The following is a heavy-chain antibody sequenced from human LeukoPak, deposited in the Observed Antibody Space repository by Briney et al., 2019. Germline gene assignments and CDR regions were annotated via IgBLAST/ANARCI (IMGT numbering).Heavy chain of an antibody. J-gene: IGHJ4*02. Sequence: GGSLRLSCAASGFTFSSYYMTWVRQAPGKGLEWVSTSTGGTTYYADSVRGRFTISRDNSKNTLYLQMNSLRAEDTAVYYCARYCTGSCYSGVDNWGQGTLVTVSS. D-gene: IGHD2-15*01. CDR2: STGGTT. V-gene: IGHV3-23*01. CDR1: GFTFSSYY. CDR3: ARYCTGSCYSGVDN.